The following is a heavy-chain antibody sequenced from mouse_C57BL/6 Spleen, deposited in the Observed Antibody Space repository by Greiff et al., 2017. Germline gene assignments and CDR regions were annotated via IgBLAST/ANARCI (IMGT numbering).Heavy chain of an antibody. CDR1: GFTFSDYG. J-gene: IGHJ2*01. CDR3: ARRSSGFLDY. Sequence: EVQVVESGGGLVKPGGSLKLSCAASGFTFSDYGMHWVRQAPEKGLEWVAYISSGSSTIYYADTVKGRFTISRDNAKNTLFLQMTSLRSEDTAMYYCARRSSGFLDYWGQGTTLTVSS. D-gene: IGHD3-2*02. CDR2: ISSGSSTI. V-gene: IGHV5-17*01.